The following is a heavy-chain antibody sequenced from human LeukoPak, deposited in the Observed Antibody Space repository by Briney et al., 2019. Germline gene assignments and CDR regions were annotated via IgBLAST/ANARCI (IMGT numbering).Heavy chain of an antibody. Sequence: ASVKVSCKASGYTFTSYAITWVRQAPGQGLEWMGWINTYNDNTNYAQNLQGRVTMTTDTSTNTAYMELRSLRSDDTALYYCARVRRDYGDYGAVDYWGQGTLVTVSS. CDR2: INTYNDNT. D-gene: IGHD4-17*01. V-gene: IGHV1-18*01. CDR1: GYTFTSYA. J-gene: IGHJ4*02. CDR3: ARVRRDYGDYGAVDY.